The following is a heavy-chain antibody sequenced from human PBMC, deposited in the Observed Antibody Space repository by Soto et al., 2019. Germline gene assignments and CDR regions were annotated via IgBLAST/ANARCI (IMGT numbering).Heavy chain of an antibody. CDR1: GFTFSSYS. CDR2: ISSSSSYI. V-gene: IGHV3-21*01. D-gene: IGHD6-19*01. Sequence: LRLSCAASGFTFSSYSMNWVRQAPGKGLEWVSSISSSSSYIYYADSVKGRFTISRDNAKNSLYLQMNSLRAEDTAVYYCAREGRAVAGEFDYWGQGTLVTVSS. CDR3: AREGRAVAGEFDY. J-gene: IGHJ4*02.